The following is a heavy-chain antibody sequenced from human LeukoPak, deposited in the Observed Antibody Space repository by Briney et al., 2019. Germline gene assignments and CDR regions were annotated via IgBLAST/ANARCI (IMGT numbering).Heavy chain of an antibody. CDR1: GGSISNYY. CDR3: ARVASSYYYDSSGYYRAFDI. Sequence: PSETLSLTCTVSGGSISNYYWSWIRQPPGKGLEWIGYIYYSGSTNYNPSLKSRVTISVDTSKNQFSLKLSSVTAADTAVYYCARVASSYYYDSSGYYRAFDIWGQGTMVTVSS. J-gene: IGHJ3*02. V-gene: IGHV4-59*01. D-gene: IGHD3-22*01. CDR2: IYYSGST.